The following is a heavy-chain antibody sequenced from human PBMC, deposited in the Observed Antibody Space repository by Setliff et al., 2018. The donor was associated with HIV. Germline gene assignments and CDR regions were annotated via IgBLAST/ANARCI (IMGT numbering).Heavy chain of an antibody. Sequence: SETLSLTCTVSGGSISSHYWSWIRQPPGKGLEWIGSIYYSGSTNYNPSLKSRVTISVDTSKNQFSLKLSSVTAADTAVYYCARGWQDAFDIWGQGTMVTVSS. CDR1: GGSISSHY. V-gene: IGHV4-59*11. D-gene: IGHD2-15*01. CDR3: ARGWQDAFDI. CDR2: IYYSGST. J-gene: IGHJ3*02.